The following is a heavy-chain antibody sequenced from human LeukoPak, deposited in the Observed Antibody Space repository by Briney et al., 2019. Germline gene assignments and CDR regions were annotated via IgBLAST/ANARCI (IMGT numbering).Heavy chain of an antibody. D-gene: IGHD7-27*01. V-gene: IGHV3-48*04. J-gene: IGHJ4*02. Sequence: PGGSLRLSCAASGFTFSSYAMNWVRQAPGKGLEWISYISASGTLTHYADSVEGRFTISRDNAKNSLYLQMNSLRAEDTAVYYCGRGHWGLDYWGQGALVTVSS. CDR3: GRGHWGLDY. CDR2: ISASGTLT. CDR1: GFTFSSYA.